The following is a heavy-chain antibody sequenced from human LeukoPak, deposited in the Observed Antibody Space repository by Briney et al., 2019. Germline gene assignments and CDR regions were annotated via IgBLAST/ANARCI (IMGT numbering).Heavy chain of an antibody. Sequence: PSETLSLTCTVSGGSISSYYWSWIRQPPGKGLEWIGYIYYSGSTNYNPSLKSRVTISVDTSKNQFSLKLSSVTAADTAVYYCARTTSPDILTGYYWGAFDYWGQGTLVTVSS. CDR1: GGSISSYY. V-gene: IGHV4-59*01. J-gene: IGHJ4*02. CDR2: IYYSGST. D-gene: IGHD3-9*01. CDR3: ARTTSPDILTGYYWGAFDY.